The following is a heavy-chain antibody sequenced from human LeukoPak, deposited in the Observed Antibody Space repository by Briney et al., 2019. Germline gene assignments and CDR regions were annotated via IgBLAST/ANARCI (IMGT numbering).Heavy chain of an antibody. V-gene: IGHV3-7*01. J-gene: IGHJ4*02. CDR2: IKHAGSEE. Sequence: GGSLRLSCTASGFTFSTYWMGGVRQAPGKGLEGVANIKHAGSEEYYVDSVKGRFTISRDNAKTSLYLQMNSLRAEDTAVYFCARIRQLRLPATFDYWGQGTLVTVSS. D-gene: IGHD5-12*01. CDR3: ARIRQLRLPATFDY. CDR1: GFTFSTYW.